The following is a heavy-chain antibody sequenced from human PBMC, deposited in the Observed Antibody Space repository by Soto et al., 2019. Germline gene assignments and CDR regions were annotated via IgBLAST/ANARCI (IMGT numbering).Heavy chain of an antibody. Sequence: QVQLVQSGAEVKKPGASVKVSCKASGYTFTSYAMHWVRQAPGQRLEWMGWINADNGNTKYSQKFQGRVTITRDTSASTAYMELSSLRSEDTAVYYCARQGVTREFDPWGQGTLVTVSS. CDR2: INADNGNT. V-gene: IGHV1-3*01. CDR3: ARQGVTREFDP. CDR1: GYTFTSYA. J-gene: IGHJ5*02. D-gene: IGHD1-1*01.